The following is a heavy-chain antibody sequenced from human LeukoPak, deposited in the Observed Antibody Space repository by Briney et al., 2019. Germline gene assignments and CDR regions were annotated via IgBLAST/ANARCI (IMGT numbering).Heavy chain of an antibody. CDR1: GFTFSNAW. V-gene: IGHV3-15*01. J-gene: IGHJ4*02. CDR2: IKSKTDGGTT. D-gene: IGHD3-10*01. CDR3: TTGVKLGFGGGGDY. Sequence: TGGSLRLSCAASGFTFSNAWMSWVRQAPGKGLEWVGRIKSKTDGGTTDYAAPVKGRFTISRDDSKNTLYLQMNSLKTEDTAVYYCTTGVKLGFGGGGDYWGQGTLVTVSS.